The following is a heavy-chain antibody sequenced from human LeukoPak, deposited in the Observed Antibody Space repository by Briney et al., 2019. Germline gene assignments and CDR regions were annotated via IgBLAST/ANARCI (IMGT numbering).Heavy chain of an antibody. CDR2: ITGSGGST. D-gene: IGHD3-16*01. Sequence: GGSLRLSCAASRFTFSTYAMSWVRQAPGKGLEWVSAITGSGGSTWYADSVKGRFTISRDNSKNTLYLQMDSLTADDTAVYYCANTRGDTLMNMIFDYWGQGTLVTVSS. CDR1: RFTFSTYA. CDR3: ANTRGDTLMNMIFDY. V-gene: IGHV3-23*01. J-gene: IGHJ4*02.